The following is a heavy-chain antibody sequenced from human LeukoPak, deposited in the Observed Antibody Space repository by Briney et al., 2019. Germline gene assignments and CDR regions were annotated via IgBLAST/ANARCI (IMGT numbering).Heavy chain of an antibody. D-gene: IGHD3-16*01. CDR2: IRSKAYGGTT. Sequence: PGRSLRLSRTASGFTFGHYAMSWVRQAPGKGLEWVGFIRSKAYGGTTEYAASVKGRFTISRDDSKSIAYLQMNSLKTEDTAVYYCTSWFGGVIDYWGQGTLVTVSS. CDR3: TSWFGGVIDY. CDR1: GFTFGHYA. V-gene: IGHV3-49*04. J-gene: IGHJ4*02.